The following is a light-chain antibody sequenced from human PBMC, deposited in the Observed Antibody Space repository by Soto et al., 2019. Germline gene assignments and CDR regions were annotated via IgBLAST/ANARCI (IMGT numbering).Light chain of an antibody. Sequence: QSVLTQPASVSGSPGQSITISCTGTSSDVGGYNYVSWYQQHPGKAPKLMIYDVSNRPSGVSNRFSGSKSGNTASLTISGLQAEDEADYYCNSYTGSSTLVFGTGTKVTVL. J-gene: IGLJ1*01. V-gene: IGLV2-14*01. CDR3: NSYTGSSTLV. CDR1: SSDVGGYNY. CDR2: DVS.